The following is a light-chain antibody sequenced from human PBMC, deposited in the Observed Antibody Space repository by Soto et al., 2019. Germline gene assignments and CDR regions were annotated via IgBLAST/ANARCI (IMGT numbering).Light chain of an antibody. CDR2: DVT. J-gene: IGLJ3*02. Sequence: QSALTQPASVSGSPGQSITISCTGTSSDIIDNNYVSWYQQHPGKAPKLMIYDVTNRPSGVSNRFSGSKSGNTASLTISGLQAEDEADYYCRSYRSSTIGVFGGGTKVTVL. V-gene: IGLV2-14*01. CDR1: SSDIIDNNY. CDR3: RSYRSSTIGV.